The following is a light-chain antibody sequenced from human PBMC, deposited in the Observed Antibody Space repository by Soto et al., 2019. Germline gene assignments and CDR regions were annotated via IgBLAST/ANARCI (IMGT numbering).Light chain of an antibody. CDR1: NSNLGAGYD. CDR2: GNR. V-gene: IGLV1-40*01. J-gene: IGLJ3*02. CDR3: QAYDYSLTAFV. Sequence: VLTQPPSVSGVPGQSVTISCTGNNSNLGAGYDVHWYQQLPGAAPKLVVFGNRNRPSGVPERFSGSKSGTSASLAITGLQAEDEADYYCQAYDYSLTAFVFGGGTKVTVL.